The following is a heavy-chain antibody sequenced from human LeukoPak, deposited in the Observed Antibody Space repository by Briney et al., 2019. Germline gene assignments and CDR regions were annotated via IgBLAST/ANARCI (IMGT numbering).Heavy chain of an antibody. V-gene: IGHV3-21*01. CDR1: GFTCSSYS. D-gene: IGHD2-21*01. CDR3: ARDGLWPRPSAFDI. J-gene: IGHJ3*02. CDR2: ISSSSSYI. Sequence: PGGSLRLSCAASGFTCSSYSMNWVRQAPGKGLEWVSSISSSSSYIYYADSVKGRFTISRDNAKNSLYLQMNSLRAGDTAVYYCARDGLWPRPSAFDIWGQGTMVTVSS.